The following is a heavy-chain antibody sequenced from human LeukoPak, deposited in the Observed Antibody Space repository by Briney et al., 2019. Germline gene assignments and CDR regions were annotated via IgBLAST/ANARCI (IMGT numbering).Heavy chain of an antibody. J-gene: IGHJ4*02. CDR1: GGSFSDYY. V-gene: IGHV4-34*01. CDR3: AGSIAARLDY. D-gene: IGHD6-6*01. Sequence: SETLSLTCAVYGGSFSDYYWSWIRQPPGKGLEWIGEINHSGSTNYNPSLKSRVTISVDTSKNQFSLRLSSVTAADTAVYYCAGSIAARLDYWGQGTLVTVSS. CDR2: INHSGST.